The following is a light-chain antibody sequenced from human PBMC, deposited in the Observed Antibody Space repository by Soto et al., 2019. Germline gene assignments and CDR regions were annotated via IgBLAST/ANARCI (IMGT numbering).Light chain of an antibody. Sequence: DIQMTQSPSSLSASVGDRVTITCRASQGISNYLAWYQQKPGKVPKLRIYAASTLQSGVTSRFSVCGSGTDFTLTISSLQPEDVATYYCQKYNSAPETFGQGTKVEIK. CDR2: AAS. CDR3: QKYNSAPET. CDR1: QGISNY. V-gene: IGKV1-27*01. J-gene: IGKJ1*01.